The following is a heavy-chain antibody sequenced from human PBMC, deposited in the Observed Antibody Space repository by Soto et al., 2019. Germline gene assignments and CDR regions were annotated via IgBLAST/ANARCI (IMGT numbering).Heavy chain of an antibody. CDR1: GGSFSGYY. CDR2: INHSGST. J-gene: IGHJ5*02. D-gene: IGHD1-26*01. Sequence: QVQLQQWGAGLLKPSETLSLTCAVYGGSFSGYYWSWIRQPPGKGLEWIGEINHSGSTNYNPSLTSRVTISVDTSKNQFSLKLSSVTAADTAVYYCARSWSGTLNWFDPWGQGTLVTVSS. V-gene: IGHV4-34*01. CDR3: ARSWSGTLNWFDP.